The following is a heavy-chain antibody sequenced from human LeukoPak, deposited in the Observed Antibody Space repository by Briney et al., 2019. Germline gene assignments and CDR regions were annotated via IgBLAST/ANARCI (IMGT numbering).Heavy chain of an antibody. J-gene: IGHJ4*02. D-gene: IGHD3-22*01. CDR1: GYTFTSYG. CDR3: ARVPPYDSSGYRFDY. Sequence: ASVKVSYKASGYTFTSYGISWVRQAPGQGLEWMGWISAYNGNTNYAQKLQGRVTMTTDTSTSTAYMELRSLRSDDTAVYYCARVPPYDSSGYRFDYWGQGTLVTVSS. CDR2: ISAYNGNT. V-gene: IGHV1-18*01.